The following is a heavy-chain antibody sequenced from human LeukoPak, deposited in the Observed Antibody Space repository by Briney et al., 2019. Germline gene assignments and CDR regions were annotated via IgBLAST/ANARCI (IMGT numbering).Heavy chain of an antibody. V-gene: IGHV4-59*12. CDR3: AREMRDTAMFYMVRGAKASSYYYMDV. D-gene: IGHD3-10*01. CDR2: IYYSGST. J-gene: IGHJ6*03. CDR1: GGSISSYY. Sequence: MPSETLSLTCTVSGGSISSYYWSWIRQPPGKGLEWIGYIYYSGSTNYNPSLKSRVTISVDTSKNQFSLKLSSVTAADTAVYYCAREMRDTAMFYMVRGAKASSYYYMDVWGKGTTVTVSS.